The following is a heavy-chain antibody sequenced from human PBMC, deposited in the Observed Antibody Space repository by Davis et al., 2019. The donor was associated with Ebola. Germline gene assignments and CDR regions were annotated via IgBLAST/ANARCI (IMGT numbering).Heavy chain of an antibody. Sequence: GESLKISCVASGFTFSRYDMNWVRQAPGKGLEWVSYISSGTTTLKYADSVKGRFTISRDNAKNSLYLQMNSLRDEDTAVYYCARVSDYGDSRGAFDIWGQGTVVTVSS. D-gene: IGHD4-17*01. J-gene: IGHJ3*02. CDR2: ISSGTTTL. V-gene: IGHV3-48*02. CDR3: ARVSDYGDSRGAFDI. CDR1: GFTFSRYD.